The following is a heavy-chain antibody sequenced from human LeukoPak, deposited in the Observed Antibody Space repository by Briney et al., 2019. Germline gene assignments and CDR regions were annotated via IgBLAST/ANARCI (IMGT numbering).Heavy chain of an antibody. V-gene: IGHV1-2*02. D-gene: IGHD3-10*01. CDR2: INPNSGGT. CDR3: AREAAFNYYGSGSYRY. J-gene: IGHJ4*02. CDR1: GYTFTGYY. Sequence: ASVKVSCKASGYTFTGYYMHWVRQAPGQGLEWMGWINPNSGGTNYAQKFQGRVTMTRDTSISTAYMELSRLRSDDTAVYYCAREAAFNYYGSGSYRYWGQGTLVTVSS.